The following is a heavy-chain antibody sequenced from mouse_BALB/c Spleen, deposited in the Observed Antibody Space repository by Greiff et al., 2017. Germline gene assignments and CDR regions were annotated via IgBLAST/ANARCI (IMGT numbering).Heavy chain of an antibody. CDR1: GFTFSSYA. Sequence: EVQLVESGGGLVKPGGSLKLSCAASGFTFSSYAMSWVRQSPEKRLEWVAEISSGGSYTYYPDTVTGRFTISRDNAKNTLYLEMSSLRSEDTAMYYCARFYYGSYAMDYWGQGTSVTVSS. D-gene: IGHD1-1*01. CDR3: ARFYYGSYAMDY. CDR2: ISSGGSYT. J-gene: IGHJ4*01. V-gene: IGHV5-9-4*01.